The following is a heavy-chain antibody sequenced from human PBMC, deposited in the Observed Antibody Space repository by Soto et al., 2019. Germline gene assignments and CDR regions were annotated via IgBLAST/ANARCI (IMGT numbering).Heavy chain of an antibody. CDR3: AREENCSGGTCYSEYFHR. V-gene: IGHV1-46*01. CDR2: VNPSGGST. Sequence: GASVKVSCKASGYLLTAYSMHWVRLAPGQGLEWMGVVNPSGGSTKYAQNFQGRVTMTRDTSTTTIYMELSSLRSDDTAIYYCAREENCSGGTCYSEYFHRWGQGTLVT. J-gene: IGHJ1*01. D-gene: IGHD2-15*01. CDR1: GYLLTAYS.